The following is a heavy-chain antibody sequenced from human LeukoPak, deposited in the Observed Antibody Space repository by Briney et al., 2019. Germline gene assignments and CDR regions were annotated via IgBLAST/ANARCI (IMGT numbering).Heavy chain of an antibody. J-gene: IGHJ4*02. V-gene: IGHV3-30*02. D-gene: IGHD3-16*01. Sequence: GGSLRLSCAVSEFTFSANNMHWVRQAPGKGLEWVTFIDHDGSQKFYADSVKGRFTISRDNSKNALYLHINSLRPEDTAVYYCAKDGGGGTYSFDYWGQGSLVTVSS. CDR3: AKDGGGGTYSFDY. CDR2: IDHDGSQK. CDR1: EFTFSANN.